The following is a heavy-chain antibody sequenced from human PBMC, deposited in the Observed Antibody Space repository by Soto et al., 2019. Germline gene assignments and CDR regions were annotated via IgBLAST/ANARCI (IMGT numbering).Heavy chain of an antibody. D-gene: IGHD2-2*01. Sequence: EVQLVESGGGLVQPGGSLRLSCAVSGYTFNSYWMSWVRQAPGKGLEWVATIRQDGSEEHYVDSVKGRFSVSRDNDKNALYLEMTGLRAEDTAVYYCVMGCGSSSCPYYFDFWGQGTLVTVSS. CDR2: IRQDGSEE. CDR1: GYTFNSYW. J-gene: IGHJ4*02. V-gene: IGHV3-7*01. CDR3: VMGCGSSSCPYYFDF.